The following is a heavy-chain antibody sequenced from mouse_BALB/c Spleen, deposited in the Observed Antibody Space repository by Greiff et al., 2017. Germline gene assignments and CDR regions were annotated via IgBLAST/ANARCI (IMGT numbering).Heavy chain of an antibody. CDR3: AREVATDFDD. D-gene: IGHD1-1*01. CDR1: GYAFSSSW. CDR2: IYPGDGDT. J-gene: IGHJ2*01. V-gene: IGHV1-82*01. Sequence: QVQLQQSGPELVKPGASVKISCKASGYAFSSSWMNWVKQRPGQGLEWIGRIYPGDGDTNYNGKFKGKATLTADKSSSTAYMQLSSLTSVDSAVYFCAREVATDFDDWGQGTTLTVSS.